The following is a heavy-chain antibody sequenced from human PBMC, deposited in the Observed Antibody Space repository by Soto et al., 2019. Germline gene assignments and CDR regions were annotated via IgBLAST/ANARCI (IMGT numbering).Heavy chain of an antibody. V-gene: IGHV4-30-4*01. CDR1: GGSISSGNHF. Sequence: QVQLQEAGPGLVKPSQTLSLTCIVSGGSISSGNHFWSWIRQPPGKGLEWIGYIFYSGTAYYNSSLKSRVSISVDTSKSQFSLNLSSVTAADTAMYYCASEVITRVHQGADDGFDVWGQGTMVTVSS. J-gene: IGHJ3*01. D-gene: IGHD2-21*01. CDR2: IFYSGTA. CDR3: ASEVITRVHQGADDGFDV.